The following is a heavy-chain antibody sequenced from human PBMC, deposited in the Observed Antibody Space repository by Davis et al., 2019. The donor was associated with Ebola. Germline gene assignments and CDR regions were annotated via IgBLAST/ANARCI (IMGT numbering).Heavy chain of an antibody. CDR2: IYYSGST. J-gene: IGHJ4*02. V-gene: IGHV4-59*12. Sequence: SETLSLTCTVSGGSISSYYWSWIRQPPGKGLEWIGYIYYSGSTKYNPSLKSRVTTSVDTSKNQFSLKVTSVTAADTAVYYCARLEITMGQGVLIDATYFDYWGQGSLVTVSS. D-gene: IGHD3-10*01. CDR1: GGSISSYY. CDR3: ARLEITMGQGVLIDATYFDY.